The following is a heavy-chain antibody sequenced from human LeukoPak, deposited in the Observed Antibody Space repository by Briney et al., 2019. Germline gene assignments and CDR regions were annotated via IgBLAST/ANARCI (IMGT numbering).Heavy chain of an antibody. CDR2: TSGNGADT. D-gene: IGHD2-2*01. CDR1: GFTSGTFA. Sequence: GGSLRLSCAASGFTSGTFAITWVRQAPGKGLEWVSATSGNGADTYYADSVKGRFTISRDNSKNTVYLQMNSLRAEDTAVYYCARAIRAIYCSSTSCYHLDYWGQGTLVTVSS. J-gene: IGHJ4*02. V-gene: IGHV3-23*01. CDR3: ARAIRAIYCSSTSCYHLDY.